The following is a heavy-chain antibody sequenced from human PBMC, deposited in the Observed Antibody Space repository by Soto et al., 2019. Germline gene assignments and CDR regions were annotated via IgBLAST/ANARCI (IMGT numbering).Heavy chain of an antibody. Sequence: SETLSLTCTVSGGSISSSSYYWGWIRQPPGKGLEWIGSINYSGSTYYNPSLKSRVTMSVDTSKNQFSLTLNSVTAADTATYYCARGGISHWAYFYYMDVWDRGTTVTVSS. CDR2: INYSGST. CDR1: GGSISSSSYY. V-gene: IGHV4-39*07. D-gene: IGHD2-21*01. CDR3: ARGGISHWAYFYYMDV. J-gene: IGHJ6*03.